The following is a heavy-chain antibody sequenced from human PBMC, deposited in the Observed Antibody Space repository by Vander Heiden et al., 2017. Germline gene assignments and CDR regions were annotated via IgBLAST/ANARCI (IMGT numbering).Heavy chain of an antibody. CDR3: ARDGVFGVVTPFDY. CDR2: INHSGST. CDR1: GGSFSGYY. V-gene: IGHV4-34*01. Sequence: QVQLQQWGAGLLKPSETLSLTCAVYGGSFSGYYWSWIRQPSGKGLEWIGEINHSGSTNYNPSLKSRVTISVDTSKNQFSLKLSSVTAADTAVYYCARDGVFGVVTPFDYWGQGTLVTVSS. J-gene: IGHJ4*02. D-gene: IGHD3-3*01.